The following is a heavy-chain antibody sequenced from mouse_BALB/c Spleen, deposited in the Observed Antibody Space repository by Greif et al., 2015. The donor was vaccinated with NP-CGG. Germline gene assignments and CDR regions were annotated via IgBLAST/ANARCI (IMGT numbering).Heavy chain of an antibody. J-gene: IGHJ4*01. D-gene: IGHD2-4*01. Sequence: VQLQQSGAELMKPGASVKISCKATGYTFSSYWIEWVKQRPGHGLEWIGEILPGSGSTNYNEKFKGKATFTADTSSNTASMQLSSLTSEDSAVYYCARWGLRRGYAMDYWGQGTSVTVSS. CDR2: ILPGSGST. CDR3: ARWGLRRGYAMDY. CDR1: GYTFSSYW. V-gene: IGHV1-9*01.